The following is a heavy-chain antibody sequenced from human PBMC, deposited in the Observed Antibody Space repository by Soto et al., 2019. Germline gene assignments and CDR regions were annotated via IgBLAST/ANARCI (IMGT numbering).Heavy chain of an antibody. CDR1: GESISSSSYC. Sequence: SETLSLTCIVSGESISSSSYCWGWIRRPPGKGLEWIGSIYYSGRTYYNPSFKSRVTVSIDTSKNQFSLKLSSVTATDTAVYYCARQRTTVVTQAYFDHWGQGALVTVSS. D-gene: IGHD2-21*02. V-gene: IGHV4-39*01. J-gene: IGHJ4*02. CDR2: IYYSGRT. CDR3: ARQRTTVVTQAYFDH.